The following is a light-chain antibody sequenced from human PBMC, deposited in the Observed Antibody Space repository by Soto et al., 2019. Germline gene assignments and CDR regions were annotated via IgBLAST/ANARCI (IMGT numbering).Light chain of an antibody. CDR3: QQHNSYPLT. V-gene: IGKV1-9*01. CDR1: QGISSY. J-gene: IGKJ4*01. Sequence: DIQLTQSPSFLSASVGDRVTITCRASQGISSYLAWYQQKPGKAPKLLIYAASTLQSGVPSRFSGSRSGTEFTLTINSLQPEDFATYYCQQHNSYPLTFGGGTKVEIK. CDR2: AAS.